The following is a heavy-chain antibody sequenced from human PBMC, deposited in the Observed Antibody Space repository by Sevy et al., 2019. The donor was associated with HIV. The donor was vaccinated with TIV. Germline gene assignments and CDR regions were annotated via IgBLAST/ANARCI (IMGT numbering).Heavy chain of an antibody. V-gene: IGHV3-23*01. J-gene: IGHJ4*02. D-gene: IGHD2-8*01. CDR2: LSFGCGEI. Sequence: GESLKISCAASGFTFSKYSMSWVRQPPGKGLEWVSTLSFGCGEINYAVSVKGRFTISRDNSKSSVYLQMNNLGPEDTAVYYCAREGCTKPHDYWGQGTLVTVSS. CDR3: AREGCTKPHDY. CDR1: GFTFSKYS.